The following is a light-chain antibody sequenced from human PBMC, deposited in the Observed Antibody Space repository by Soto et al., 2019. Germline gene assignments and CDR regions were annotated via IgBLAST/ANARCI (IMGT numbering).Light chain of an antibody. CDR2: GAS. CDR1: QSVSSSQ. Sequence: EIVLTQSPGTLSLSPGEGATVPCRAGQSVSSSQLAWYQQKPGQAPRLLVYGASSRATGIPERFSGSVSETDFTLSISRLEHEDFAVYYCQHYGNSPLTFGQGTRMEIK. CDR3: QHYGNSPLT. J-gene: IGKJ5*01. V-gene: IGKV3-20*01.